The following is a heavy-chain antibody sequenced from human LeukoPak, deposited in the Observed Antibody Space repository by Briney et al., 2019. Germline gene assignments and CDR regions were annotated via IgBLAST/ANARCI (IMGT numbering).Heavy chain of an antibody. CDR3: AGEGLSDSRSMRDYFDY. CDR1: GFTFTVHA. J-gene: IGHJ4*02. V-gene: IGHV3-30-3*01. CDR2: ISFDGSYT. Sequence: GGSLRLSCAASGFTFTVHAMHWVRQAPGKGLEWVAIISFDGSYTYYADSVNGRFTISRDNSMNTLYLQMNSLRPEDTAVYYCAGEGLSDSRSMRDYFDYWGQGTLATVSS. D-gene: IGHD2-21*01.